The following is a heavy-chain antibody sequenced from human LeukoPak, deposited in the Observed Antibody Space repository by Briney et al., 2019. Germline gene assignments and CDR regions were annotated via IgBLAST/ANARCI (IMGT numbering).Heavy chain of an antibody. CDR1: GYTFTNNY. CDR3: TRDLLGFATTPLSD. J-gene: IGHJ4*02. D-gene: IGHD4-17*01. CDR2: INPNRGDT. V-gene: IGHV1-2*02. Sequence: ASVKVSCKASGYTFTNNYIHWVRPAPGHGLEWMGWINPNRGDTNYAQKFQGRVTITRDTSISTAFMELTRLTSDDTAVYYCTRDLLGFATTPLSDWGQGTLVTVSS.